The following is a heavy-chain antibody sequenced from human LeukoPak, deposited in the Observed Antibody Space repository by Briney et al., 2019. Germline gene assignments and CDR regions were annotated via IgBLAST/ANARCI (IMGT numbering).Heavy chain of an antibody. J-gene: IGHJ2*01. D-gene: IGHD2-15*01. CDR3: ARDGNCSGGSCYSRWYFDL. V-gene: IGHV3-21*01. CDR2: ISSSSSYI. CDR1: GFTFSSYS. Sequence: PGGSLRLSCAASGFTFSSYSMNWVRQAPGKGLEWVSSISSSSSYIYYADSVKGRFTISRDNAKNSLYLQMNSLRAEDTAVYYCARDGNCSGGSCYSRWYFDLWGRGTLVTVSS.